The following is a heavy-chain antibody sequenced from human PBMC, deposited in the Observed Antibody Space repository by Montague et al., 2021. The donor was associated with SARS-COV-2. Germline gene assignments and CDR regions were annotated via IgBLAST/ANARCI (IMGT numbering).Heavy chain of an antibody. CDR1: GDSFIGYY. Sequence: SETLSLTCAVHGDSFIGYYWSWIRQPPGKGLEWIGDINHSGSTNYNPSLKSRVSISVDTSKNQFSLKLSSVTAADTAVYYCARAIVDVTMMVVVMTGVEHYFDFWGQGTLVTVSS. V-gene: IGHV4-34*01. D-gene: IGHD3-22*01. J-gene: IGHJ4*02. CDR2: INHSGST. CDR3: ARAIVDVTMMVVVMTGVEHYFDF.